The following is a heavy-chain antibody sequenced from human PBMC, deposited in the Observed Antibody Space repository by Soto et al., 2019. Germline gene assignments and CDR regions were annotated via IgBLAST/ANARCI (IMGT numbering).Heavy chain of an antibody. V-gene: IGHV3-48*02. CDR3: ARDWGELSPLDY. D-gene: IGHD3-16*02. CDR2: ISSSSSTI. Sequence: EVQLVEAGGGLVQPGGSRRRSCAASGFSFSSYSMNWVRHAPGNGLEWVGYISSSSSTIYYADSVKGRFTISRDNAKNSLYLQMNSLRDEDTAVYYGARDWGELSPLDYWGQGTLVTVSS. J-gene: IGHJ4*02. CDR1: GFSFSSYS.